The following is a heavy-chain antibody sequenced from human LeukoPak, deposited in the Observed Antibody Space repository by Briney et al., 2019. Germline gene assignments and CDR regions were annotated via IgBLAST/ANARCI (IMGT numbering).Heavy chain of an antibody. CDR2: IWYDGSNK. CDR1: GFTFSTYG. CDR3: ARDPPHDPPYYYGMDV. J-gene: IGHJ6*02. D-gene: IGHD3-16*01. Sequence: GGSLRLSCAASGFTFSTYGMHWVRQAPGKGLEWVAIIWYDGSNKHYADSVKGRFTISRDNSKNTLYIQVNSLRAEDTAVYYCARDPPHDPPYYYGMDVWGQGTTVTVSS. V-gene: IGHV3-33*01.